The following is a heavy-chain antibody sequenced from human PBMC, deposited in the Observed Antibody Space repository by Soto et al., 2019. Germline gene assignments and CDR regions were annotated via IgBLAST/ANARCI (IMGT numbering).Heavy chain of an antibody. J-gene: IGHJ6*02. CDR1: GGSISSGGYY. D-gene: IGHD5-12*01. CDR2: IYYSGST. Sequence: SETLSLTCTVSGGSISSGGYYWSWIRQHPGKGLEWIGYIYYSGSTYYNPSLKSRVTISVDTSKNQFSLKLSSVTAADTAVYYCTRVKRGYDADYYYYYGMDVWGQGTTVTASS. V-gene: IGHV4-31*03. CDR3: TRVKRGYDADYYYYYGMDV.